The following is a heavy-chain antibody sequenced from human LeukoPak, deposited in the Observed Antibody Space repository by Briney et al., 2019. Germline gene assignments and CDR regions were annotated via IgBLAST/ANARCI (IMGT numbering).Heavy chain of an antibody. V-gene: IGHV1-2*06. D-gene: IGHD3-16*01. J-gene: IGHJ4*02. CDR1: GYTFTGYY. CDR2: INPNSGGT. Sequence: ASVKVSFKASGYTFTGYYMHWVRQAPGQGLEWMGRINPNSGGTNYAQKFQGRVTMTRDTSISTAYMELSRVTSDDTAVYYCARERLGGYFDYWGQGTLVTVSS. CDR3: ARERLGGYFDY.